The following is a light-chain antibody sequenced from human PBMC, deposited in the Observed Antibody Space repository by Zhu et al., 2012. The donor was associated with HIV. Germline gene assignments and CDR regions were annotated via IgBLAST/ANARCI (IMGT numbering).Light chain of an antibody. V-gene: IGKV3-15*01. Sequence: DIVLTQSPVTLSLSPGERATLSCRASESVSSNLAWYQQRPGQAPRLLIYDASNRATGIPARFSGSGSGTEFTLTISSLQSEDFAVYYCQQCNNWPLTFGGGTKVGDQT. J-gene: IGKJ4*01. CDR3: QQCNNWPLT. CDR1: ESVSSN. CDR2: DAS.